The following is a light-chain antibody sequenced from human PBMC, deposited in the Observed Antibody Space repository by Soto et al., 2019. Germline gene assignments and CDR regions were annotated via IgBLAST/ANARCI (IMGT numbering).Light chain of an antibody. CDR3: QQCNSYPWT. CDR1: QGISSF. Sequence: IQLTQSPSSLSASVGDRVTITCRASQGISSFLAWYQQKPGKAPNLLIYGASTLQSGVPSRFSGSGSGTEFSLTISSLQPDDFATYYCQQCNSYPWTFGQGTKV. CDR2: GAS. V-gene: IGKV1-9*01. J-gene: IGKJ1*01.